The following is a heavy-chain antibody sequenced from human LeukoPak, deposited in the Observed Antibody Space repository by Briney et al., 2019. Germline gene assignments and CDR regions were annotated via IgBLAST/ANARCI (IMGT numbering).Heavy chain of an antibody. D-gene: IGHD4/OR15-4a*01. J-gene: IGHJ4*02. CDR3: ARRAGAYSHPYDY. CDR2: IYSDGRT. Sequence: GGSLRLSCAASGFTVSDNYMSWVRQAPGMGLEWVSIIYSDGRTYYADSVQGRFTISRDNSKNTLYLQMNSLRAEDTAVYYCARRAGAYSHPYDYWGQGTLVTVSS. CDR1: GFTVSDNY. V-gene: IGHV3-53*01.